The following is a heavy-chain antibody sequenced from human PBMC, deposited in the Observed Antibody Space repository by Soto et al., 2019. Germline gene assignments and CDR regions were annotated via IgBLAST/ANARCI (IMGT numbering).Heavy chain of an antibody. CDR2: IIATLDLT. Sequence: QVHLVQSGPELKKPGSSVRVSCRASGGTFNSYTITWVRQSPGQGLVWLGRIIATLDLTTSAQNFQGRVTITADKSTSTAYMELTSLRSEDTAVYSCATEVGDQPAFDKWGQGTVVTVSS. CDR3: ATEVGDQPAFDK. D-gene: IGHD2-2*01. CDR1: GGTFNSYT. V-gene: IGHV1-69*08. J-gene: IGHJ3*02.